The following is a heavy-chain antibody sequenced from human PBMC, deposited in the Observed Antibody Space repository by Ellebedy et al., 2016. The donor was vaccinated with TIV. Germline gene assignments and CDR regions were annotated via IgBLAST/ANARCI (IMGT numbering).Heavy chain of an antibody. Sequence: SVKVSXXASGGTFSSYAISWVRQAPGQGLEWMGGIIPIFGTANYAQKFQGRVTITADESTSTVYMELSSLRSEDTAVYYCARGRVRWLFPPGGYWGQGTLVTVSS. CDR3: ARGRVRWLFPPGGY. V-gene: IGHV1-69*13. CDR1: GGTFSSYA. J-gene: IGHJ4*02. CDR2: IIPIFGTA. D-gene: IGHD3-22*01.